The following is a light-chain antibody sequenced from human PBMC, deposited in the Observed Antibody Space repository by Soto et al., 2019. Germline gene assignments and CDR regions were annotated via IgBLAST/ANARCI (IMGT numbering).Light chain of an antibody. CDR3: QQGYSPPGT. Sequence: DIQMTQSPSSLSASVGDRVTITCRASQSISSYLNWYQQIPGKPPKLLIYAASNLRSGVPSRFSGSESGTNFTLTISSLQPEDFATYYCQQGYSPPGTFGQGTKLEIK. J-gene: IGKJ2*01. CDR1: QSISSY. V-gene: IGKV1-39*01. CDR2: AAS.